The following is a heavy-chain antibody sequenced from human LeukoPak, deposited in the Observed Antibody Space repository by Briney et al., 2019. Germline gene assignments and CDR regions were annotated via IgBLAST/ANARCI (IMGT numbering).Heavy chain of an antibody. Sequence: GGSLRLSCAASGFTFSSYAMSWVRQAPGKGLEWVSAISGSGGSTYYADSVKGRFTISRDNSKNTLYLQMNSLRAEDTAVYYCARGAVYGSGSYGAFDIWGQGTMVTVSS. V-gene: IGHV3-23*01. CDR3: ARGAVYGSGSYGAFDI. CDR2: ISGSGGST. J-gene: IGHJ3*02. D-gene: IGHD3-10*01. CDR1: GFTFSSYA.